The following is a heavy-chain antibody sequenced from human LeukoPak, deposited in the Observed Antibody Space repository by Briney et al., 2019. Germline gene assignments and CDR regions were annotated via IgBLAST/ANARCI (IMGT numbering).Heavy chain of an antibody. V-gene: IGHV3-9*01. CDR1: GFTFDDYA. CDR2: ISWNSGSI. J-gene: IGHJ3*02. Sequence: GGSLRLSCAASGFTFDDYAMHWVRQAPGKGLEWVSGISWNSGSIGYADSVKGRFTISRDNAKNSLYLQMNSLRAEDTALYYCAKDLIAAAGFEAFDIWGQGTMVTVSS. CDR3: AKDLIAAAGFEAFDI. D-gene: IGHD6-13*01.